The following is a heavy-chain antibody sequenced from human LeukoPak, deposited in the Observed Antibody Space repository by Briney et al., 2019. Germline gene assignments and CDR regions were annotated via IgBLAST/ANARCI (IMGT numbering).Heavy chain of an antibody. J-gene: IGHJ4*02. D-gene: IGHD4-23*01. CDR3: ASTVVVYFDY. Sequence: SETLSLTCTVSGGSISSGGHYWSWIRQHPGKGLEWIGYIYYSGSTYYNPSLKSRVTISVDTSKNQFSLKLSSVTAADTAVYYCASTVVVYFDYWGQGTLVTVSS. CDR2: IYYSGST. CDR1: GGSISSGGHY. V-gene: IGHV4-31*03.